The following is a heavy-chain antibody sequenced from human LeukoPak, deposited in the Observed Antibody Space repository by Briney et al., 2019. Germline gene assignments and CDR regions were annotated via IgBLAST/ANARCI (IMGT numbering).Heavy chain of an antibody. Sequence: PGGSLRLSCAASGFTVSSNYMSWVRQAPGKGLEWVSVIYSGGSTYYADSVKGRFTISRDNSKNTLYLQMNSLRAEDTAVYYCARDSSSHYDSSGYPLYYYYGMDVWGQGTTVTVSS. J-gene: IGHJ6*02. CDR2: IYSGGST. V-gene: IGHV3-53*01. CDR1: GFTVSSNY. CDR3: ARDSSSHYDSSGYPLYYYYGMDV. D-gene: IGHD3-22*01.